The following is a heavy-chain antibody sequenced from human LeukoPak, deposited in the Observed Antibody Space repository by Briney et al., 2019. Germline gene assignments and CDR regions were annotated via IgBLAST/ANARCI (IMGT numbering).Heavy chain of an antibody. Sequence: NPSETLSLTCTVSGGSISSYYWSWIRQPPGKGLEWIGYIYYSGSTNYNPSLKSRVTISVDTSKNQFSLKLSSVTAADTAVYYCAREYCSSTSCLFDYWGQGTLVTVSS. V-gene: IGHV4-59*01. J-gene: IGHJ4*02. D-gene: IGHD2-2*01. CDR2: IYYSGST. CDR3: AREYCSSTSCLFDY. CDR1: GGSISSYY.